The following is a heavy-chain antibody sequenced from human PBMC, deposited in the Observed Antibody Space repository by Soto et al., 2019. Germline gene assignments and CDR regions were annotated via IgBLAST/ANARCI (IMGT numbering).Heavy chain of an antibody. CDR3: ARGSWDDVSGHYYIDV. J-gene: IGHJ6*03. CDR2: IYYRSKWLN. D-gene: IGHD5-12*01. V-gene: IGHV6-1*01. CDR1: GDSLSRDRAA. Sequence: SETLSLTCAISGDSLSRDRAAWNLISQAPSRGLEWLGRIYYRSKWLNTYEVSVNSRITISPDTSKNQFSLQLSSVTPEDTAVYYCARGSWDDVSGHYYIDVWDEGTTVTVS.